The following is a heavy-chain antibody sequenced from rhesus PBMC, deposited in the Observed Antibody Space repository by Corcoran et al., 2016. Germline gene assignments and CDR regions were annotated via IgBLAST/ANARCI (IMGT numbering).Heavy chain of an antibody. Sequence: QVQLQESGPGLVKPSETLSLTCAVFGGSLLGYYWSWIRQPPGTGVQWIGRIYGTGGSTYYSPSLKSRVTISTDTSKNQFSLRLSSVTAADTAVYYCARRLNSGSYYYVRYFDYWGQGVLVTVSS. CDR3: ARRLNSGSYYYVRYFDY. J-gene: IGHJ4*01. V-gene: IGHV4-160*01. D-gene: IGHD3-16*01. CDR1: GGSLLGYY. CDR2: IYGTGGST.